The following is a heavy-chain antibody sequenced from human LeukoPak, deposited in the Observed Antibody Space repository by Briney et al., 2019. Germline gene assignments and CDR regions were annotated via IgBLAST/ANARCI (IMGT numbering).Heavy chain of an antibody. J-gene: IGHJ4*02. Sequence: PGGSLRLSCAASGFTFSNSWMSWVRQAPGKGLEWVGYVKNKLDGETTDYAAPVKGRFTISRDNSENTMYLQMNSLRGEDRAVYYCARAWGRGYCSGGSCYNTFNSSGWDLDYWGQGTLVTVSS. CDR1: GFTFSNSW. V-gene: IGHV3-15*01. CDR2: VKNKLDGETT. D-gene: IGHD2-15*01. CDR3: ARAWGRGYCSGGSCYNTFNSSGWDLDY.